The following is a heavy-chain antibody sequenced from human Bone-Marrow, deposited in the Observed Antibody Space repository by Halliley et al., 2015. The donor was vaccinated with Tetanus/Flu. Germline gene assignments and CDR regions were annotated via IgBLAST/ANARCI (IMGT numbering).Heavy chain of an antibody. CDR3: GKGLSSVWSPFDY. CDR1: GFTFSNYA. Sequence: SLRLSCGGSGFTFSNYAMSWVRQAPGKGLEWVSSISAGGSLTEHLESVKGRFTISRDNSKNMLYVQLNSLRAEDTAVYYCGKGLSSVWSPFDYGGQGTLVTVSS. CDR2: ISAGGSLT. V-gene: IGHV3-23*01. J-gene: IGHJ4*02. D-gene: IGHD6-19*01.